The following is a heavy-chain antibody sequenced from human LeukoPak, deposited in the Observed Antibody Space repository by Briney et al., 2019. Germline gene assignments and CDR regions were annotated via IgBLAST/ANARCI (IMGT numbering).Heavy chain of an antibody. Sequence: GGSLRLSCAASGFTIRSYAMTWVRQAPGKGLEWVAGMSGSGGSTYYADSVRGRFTISRDNSKNTLYLQMNSLRAEDTAIYYCAKAYCGGDCPSDYWGQGTLVTVSS. J-gene: IGHJ4*02. CDR1: GFTIRSYA. V-gene: IGHV3-23*01. D-gene: IGHD2-21*02. CDR2: MSGSGGST. CDR3: AKAYCGGDCPSDY.